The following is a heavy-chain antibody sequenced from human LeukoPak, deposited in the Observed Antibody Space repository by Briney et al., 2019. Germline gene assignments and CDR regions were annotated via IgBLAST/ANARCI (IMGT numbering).Heavy chain of an antibody. D-gene: IGHD2-15*01. J-gene: IGHJ3*02. Sequence: APVKVSSTASRYTFTGYYMQSVRQAPGQGREWMGGINPLRGGTNSAQKFQGRVTLTRETYISTATIWLSKLRDDDTGVCFCGRGLGYGGGGSCYFGSFDIWSQGTMVTV. CDR1: RYTFTGYY. CDR2: INPLRGGT. V-gene: IGHV1-2*02. CDR3: GRGLGYGGGGSCYFGSFDI.